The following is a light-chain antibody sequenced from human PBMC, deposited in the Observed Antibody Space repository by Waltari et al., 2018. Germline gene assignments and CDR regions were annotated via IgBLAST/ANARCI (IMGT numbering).Light chain of an antibody. V-gene: IGLV4-60*03. CDR2: LEGSGSY. J-gene: IGLJ3*02. CDR1: SGHSSYI. CDR3: ETWDSNTHWV. Sequence: QPVLTQSSSASASLGSSVKLTCTLSSGHSSYIIPWHQHQPGKAPRYLMKLEGSGSYNKGSGVPDRFSGSSSGADRYLTISNLQSEDEADYYCETWDSNTHWVFGGGTKLTVL.